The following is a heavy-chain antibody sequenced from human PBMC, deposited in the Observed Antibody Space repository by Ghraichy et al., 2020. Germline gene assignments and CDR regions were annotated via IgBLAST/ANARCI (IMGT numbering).Heavy chain of an antibody. D-gene: IGHD5-12*01. Sequence: GGSLRLSCAASGFIFSSYSMNWVRQAPGKGLEWVSSVSSSSSYINYADSVKGRFTISRDNAKNSLYLQMNSLRAEDTAVYYCARDSGYDYDSGAFDIWGHGTMVTVSS. CDR1: GFIFSSYS. J-gene: IGHJ3*02. CDR2: VSSSSSYI. V-gene: IGHV3-21*04. CDR3: ARDSGYDYDSGAFDI.